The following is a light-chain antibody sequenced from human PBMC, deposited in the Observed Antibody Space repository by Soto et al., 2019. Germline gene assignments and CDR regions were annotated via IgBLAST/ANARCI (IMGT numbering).Light chain of an antibody. Sequence: QPVLTQPPSASGTPGQRVTISCSGSSSSIGSNTVNWYQQLPGTAPKLIIYSNNQRPSGVPDRFSGSKSGTSASLAISGLQSDDEADYYCAAWDDSLNSPVFGGGTKLTVL. CDR3: AAWDDSLNSPV. V-gene: IGLV1-44*01. CDR1: SSSIGSNT. J-gene: IGLJ2*01. CDR2: SNN.